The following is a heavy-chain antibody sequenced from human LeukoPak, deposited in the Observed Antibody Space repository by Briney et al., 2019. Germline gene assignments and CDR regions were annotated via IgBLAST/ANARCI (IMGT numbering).Heavy chain of an antibody. Sequence: ASVKVSCKASGYTFTGYYMHWVRQAPGQGLEWMGWINPNSGGTNYAQKFQGRVTMTRDTSISTAYMELSRLRSDDTAVYYCARSANGGSGSFYNWFDPWGQGTLVTVSS. V-gene: IGHV1-2*02. J-gene: IGHJ5*02. CDR3: ARSANGGSGSFYNWFDP. D-gene: IGHD3-10*01. CDR1: GYTFTGYY. CDR2: INPNSGGT.